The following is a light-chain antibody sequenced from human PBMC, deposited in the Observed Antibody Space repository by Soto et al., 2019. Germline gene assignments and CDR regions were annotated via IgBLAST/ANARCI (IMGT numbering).Light chain of an antibody. CDR3: QQYNSYSWT. V-gene: IGKV1-9*01. CDR1: QGISQY. J-gene: IGKJ1*01. Sequence: PSLLSASVGDRVTITCRASQGISQYVAWYQQKPGKAPKLLIYTATVLQGGVPSRFSGTGSGTEFILTISSLQPDDFATYYCQQYNSYSWTFGQGTKVDIK. CDR2: TAT.